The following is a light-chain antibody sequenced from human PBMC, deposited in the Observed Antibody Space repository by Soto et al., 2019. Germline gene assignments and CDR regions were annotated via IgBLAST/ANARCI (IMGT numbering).Light chain of an antibody. CDR2: GAS. J-gene: IGKJ2*01. CDR3: QPYNNWPPGGSYT. CDR1: QSVSSN. Sequence: EIVMTQSPATLSVSPGERATLSCRASQSVSSNLAWYQQKPGQAPRLLIYGASTRATGIPARFSGSGSGTEFTLTISSLQSEDFAVYYCQPYNNWPPGGSYTFGQGTKLEIK. V-gene: IGKV3-15*01.